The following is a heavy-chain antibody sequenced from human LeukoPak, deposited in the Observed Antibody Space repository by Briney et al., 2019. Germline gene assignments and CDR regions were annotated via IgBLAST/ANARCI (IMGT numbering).Heavy chain of an antibody. J-gene: IGHJ6*03. Sequence: SVKVSCKASGGTFSSYAISWVRQAPGQGLEWMGRIVPIFGTANYAQKFQGRVTITTDESTSTAYMELSSLRSEDTSVYYCARSEELEPQNIYYYYYMDVWGKGTTVTVSS. CDR1: GGTFSSYA. CDR3: ARSEELEPQNIYYYYYMDV. CDR2: IVPIFGTA. D-gene: IGHD1-1*01. V-gene: IGHV1-69*05.